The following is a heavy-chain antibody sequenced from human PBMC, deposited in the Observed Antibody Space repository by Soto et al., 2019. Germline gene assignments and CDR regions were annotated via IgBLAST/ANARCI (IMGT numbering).Heavy chain of an antibody. J-gene: IGHJ5*02. Sequence: QVQLQQWGAGLLKPSETLSLTCAVYGGSFSGYYWSWIRQPPGKGLEWIGDINHRGSTNYNPSLKSLVPISVDTSKNEFSLKLSSVTAADTAVYYCARGFGYCSSNSCYTRWFDPWGQGTLVTVSS. CDR1: GGSFSGYY. D-gene: IGHD2-2*02. V-gene: IGHV4-34*01. CDR2: INHRGST. CDR3: ARGFGYCSSNSCYTRWFDP.